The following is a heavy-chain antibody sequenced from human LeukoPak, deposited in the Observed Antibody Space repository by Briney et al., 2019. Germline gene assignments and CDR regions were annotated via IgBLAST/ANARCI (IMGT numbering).Heavy chain of an antibody. CDR3: ARGAAWFDP. CDR2: LYYSGST. V-gene: IGHV4-59*01. CDR1: GGSISSYY. Sequence: SETLSLTCTVSGGSISSYYWSWTRQPPGKGLEWIGYLYYSGSTNYNPSLKSRVTISVDTSRNQFSLKLSSVTAADMAVYYCARGAAWFDPWGQGTLVTVSS. J-gene: IGHJ5*02.